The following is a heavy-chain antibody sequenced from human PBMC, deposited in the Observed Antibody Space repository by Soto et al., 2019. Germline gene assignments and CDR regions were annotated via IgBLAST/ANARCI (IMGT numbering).Heavy chain of an antibody. J-gene: IGHJ6*02. CDR2: ISYDGSNK. Sequence: QVQLVESGGGVVQPGRSLRLSCAASGFTFSSYAMHWVRQAPGKGLEWVAVISYDGSNKYYADSVKGRFTISRDNSKNTLYLQMNSLRAEDTAVYYCARDTAMVTNYYYGMDVWGQGTTVTVSS. CDR3: ARDTAMVTNYYYGMDV. CDR1: GFTFSSYA. V-gene: IGHV3-30-3*01. D-gene: IGHD5-18*01.